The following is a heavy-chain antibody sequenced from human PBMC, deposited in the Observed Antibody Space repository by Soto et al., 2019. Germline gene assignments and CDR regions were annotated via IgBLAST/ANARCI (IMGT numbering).Heavy chain of an antibody. Sequence: PSETLSLTCTVSGGSISSGGYYWSWIRQHPGKGLEWIGYIYYSGTTYYNPSLKSRVTISLDTSKNQFSLKLSSVTAADTAVYYCAREGGSLNWFDPWGQGTLVTVSS. J-gene: IGHJ5*02. CDR3: AREGGSLNWFDP. CDR1: GGSISSGGYY. D-gene: IGHD1-26*01. CDR2: IYYSGTT. V-gene: IGHV4-31*03.